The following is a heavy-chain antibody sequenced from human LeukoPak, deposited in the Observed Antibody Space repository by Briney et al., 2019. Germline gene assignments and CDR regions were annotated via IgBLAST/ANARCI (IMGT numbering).Heavy chain of an antibody. CDR3: ARYPSFDY. V-gene: IGHV3-30*02. CDR2: IRYDGSSK. J-gene: IGHJ4*02. D-gene: IGHD1-26*01. CDR1: GFSFNNYG. Sequence: GGSLRLSCAASGFSFNNYGMHWLRRAPGKGLEWVAFIRYDGSSKYYSDSVKGRFTISRDNSKNTLYLQMKSLRTEDTAVYSCARYPSFDYWGQGTLVTVSS.